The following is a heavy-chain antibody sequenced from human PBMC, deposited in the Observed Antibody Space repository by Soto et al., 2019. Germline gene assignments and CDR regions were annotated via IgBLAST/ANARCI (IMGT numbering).Heavy chain of an antibody. V-gene: IGHV5-10-1*01. CDR1: GYSFTSYW. CDR2: IDPSDSYT. Sequence: PGESLKISCKGSGYSFTSYWISWVRQMPGKGLEWMGRIDPSDSYTNYSPSFQGHVTISADKSISTAYLQWSSLKASDTAMYYCASSPRGYCSSTSCRELGNYYGMDVWGQGTTVTVPS. D-gene: IGHD2-2*01. J-gene: IGHJ6*02. CDR3: ASSPRGYCSSTSCRELGNYYGMDV.